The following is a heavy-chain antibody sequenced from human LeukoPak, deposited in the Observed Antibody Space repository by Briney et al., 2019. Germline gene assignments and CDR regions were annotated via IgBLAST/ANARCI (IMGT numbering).Heavy chain of an antibody. V-gene: IGHV4-31*03. CDR2: IYYSGST. CDR1: GGSISSGGYY. J-gene: IGHJ4*02. CDR3: ARAPSGSLDY. Sequence: SETLSLTCTVSGGSISSGGYYWSWIRQHPGKGLEWIGYIYYSGSTYYNPSLKSRVTISVDTSKNQFSLKLSSVTAADTAVYYCARAPSGSLDYWGQGTLVTVSS. D-gene: IGHD1-26*01.